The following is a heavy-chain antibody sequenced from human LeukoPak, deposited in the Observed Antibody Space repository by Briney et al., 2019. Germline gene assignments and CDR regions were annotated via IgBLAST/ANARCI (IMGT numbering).Heavy chain of an antibody. CDR1: GFTFSSSW. CDR2: IKQDGSEK. Sequence: PGGSLRLSCAASGFTFSSSWVSWVRQAPGKGLEWVANIKQDGSEKYYVGSVKGRFTISRDNAKNSLYLQMDSLRAEDTAVYYCARDGPYSTSSTHPPWGQGTLVTVSS. V-gene: IGHV3-7*03. D-gene: IGHD6-6*01. CDR3: ARDGPYSTSSTHPP. J-gene: IGHJ5*02.